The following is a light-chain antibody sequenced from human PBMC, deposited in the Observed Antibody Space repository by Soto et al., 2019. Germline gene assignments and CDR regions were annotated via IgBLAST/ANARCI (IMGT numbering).Light chain of an antibody. CDR3: QQYNNWPRT. CDR2: GAS. V-gene: IGKV3-15*01. Sequence: EMLMTQSPATLSVSPGERATLSCRASQSVSSNLAWYQQKPGQAPRLLIFGASTRATGVPARLTGSGSGTEFTLTISSLQSEDFEVYYCQQYNNWPRTFGQGTKVDIX. J-gene: IGKJ1*01. CDR1: QSVSSN.